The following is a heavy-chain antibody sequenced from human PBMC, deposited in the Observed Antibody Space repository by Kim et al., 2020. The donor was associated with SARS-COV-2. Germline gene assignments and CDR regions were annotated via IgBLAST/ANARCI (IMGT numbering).Heavy chain of an antibody. V-gene: IGHV3-30*04. CDR3: ARGGITMVRGVILNYYYYYGMDV. Sequence: GGSLRLSCAASGFTFSSYAMHWVRQAPGKGLEWVAVISYDGSNKYYADSVKGRFTISRDNSKNTLYLQMNSLRAEDTAVYYCARGGITMVRGVILNYYYYYGMDVWGQGTTVTVSS. D-gene: IGHD3-10*01. J-gene: IGHJ6*02. CDR2: ISYDGSNK. CDR1: GFTFSSYA.